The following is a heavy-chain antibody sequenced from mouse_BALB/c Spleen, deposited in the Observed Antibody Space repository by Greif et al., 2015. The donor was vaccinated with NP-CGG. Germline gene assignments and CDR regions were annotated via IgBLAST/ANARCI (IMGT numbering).Heavy chain of an antibody. J-gene: IGHJ1*01. CDR3: ARPDYGYFDV. V-gene: IGHV5-6-2*01. CDR2: INSNGGST. Sequence: EVKVVESGGGLVKLGGSLKLSCAASGFTFSSYYMSWVRQTPEKRLELVAAINSNGGSTYYPDTVKGRSTISRDNAKNTLYLQMSSLKSEDTALYYCARPDYGYFDVWGAGTTVTVSS. CDR1: GFTFSSYY.